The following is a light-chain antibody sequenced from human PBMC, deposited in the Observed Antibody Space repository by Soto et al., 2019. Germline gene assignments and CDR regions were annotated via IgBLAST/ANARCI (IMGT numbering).Light chain of an antibody. CDR2: ASS. J-gene: IGKJ4*01. CDR1: QSVRSY. Sequence: DIQMTQSPSSVSASVGDRVTIACRAGQSVRSYLNWYQQKPGKAPNLLIYASSTLQSGVPSRFSGGGSGTDFTHTISSLQPEDFATYYCQQSYTSPLTFGGGTKVEI. V-gene: IGKV1-39*01. CDR3: QQSYTSPLT.